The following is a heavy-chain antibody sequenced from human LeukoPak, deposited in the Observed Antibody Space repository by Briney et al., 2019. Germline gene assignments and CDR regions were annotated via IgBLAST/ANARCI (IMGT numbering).Heavy chain of an antibody. CDR3: ARGRRLVIGD. D-gene: IGHD6-25*01. CDR1: GFTFSTYA. J-gene: IGHJ4*02. CDR2: ISSSGGGT. Sequence: GGSLRLSCAASGFTFSTYAMSWVRQAPGKGLEWVSAISSSGGGTYYADSVKGRFTISRDNSKNTVYLQMSSLRAEDTAVYYCARGRRLVIGDWGQGTLVTVSS. V-gene: IGHV3-23*01.